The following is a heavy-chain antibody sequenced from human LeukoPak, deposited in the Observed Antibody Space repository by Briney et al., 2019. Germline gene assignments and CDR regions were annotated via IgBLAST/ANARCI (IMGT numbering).Heavy chain of an antibody. CDR3: ASPRVGYYGSGSYRGGY. Sequence: GGSLRLSCAASGFTFSSYAMSWVRQAPGKGLEWVSYISSSGSTIYYADSVKGRFTISRDNAKNSLYLQMNSLRAEDTAVYYCASPRVGYYGSGSYRGGYWGQGTLVTVSS. J-gene: IGHJ4*02. D-gene: IGHD3-10*01. CDR2: ISSSGSTI. V-gene: IGHV3-48*04. CDR1: GFTFSSYA.